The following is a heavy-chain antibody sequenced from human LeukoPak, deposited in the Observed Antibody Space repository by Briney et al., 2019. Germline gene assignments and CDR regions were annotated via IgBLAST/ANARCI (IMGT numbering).Heavy chain of an antibody. J-gene: IGHJ4*02. D-gene: IGHD3-10*01. Sequence: PSETLSLTCTVSGGSISSYYWSWIRQPPGKGLEWIGYIYYSGSTNYNPSLKSRVTISVDTSKNQFSLKLSSVTAADTAVYYCARARGVRGGNFDYWGQGTLVTVSS. CDR1: GGSISSYY. V-gene: IGHV4-59*01. CDR2: IYYSGST. CDR3: ARARGVRGGNFDY.